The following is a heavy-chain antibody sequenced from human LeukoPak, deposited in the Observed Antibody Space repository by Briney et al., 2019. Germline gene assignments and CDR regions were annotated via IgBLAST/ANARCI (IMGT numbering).Heavy chain of an antibody. CDR2: IHYSGGT. Sequence: PSETLSLTCTVSGDSIRSYYWSWIRQPPGKGLEWIGNIHYSGGTKYSSSLKSRVTISVDTSNNQSSLRVTSLTAADTAVYYCARLGALHDAFDVWGQGTLVTVSS. J-gene: IGHJ3*01. CDR3: ARLGALHDAFDV. D-gene: IGHD3-16*01. V-gene: IGHV4-59*12. CDR1: GDSIRSYY.